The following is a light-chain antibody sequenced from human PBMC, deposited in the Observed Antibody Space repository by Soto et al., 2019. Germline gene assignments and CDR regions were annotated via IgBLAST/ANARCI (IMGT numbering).Light chain of an antibody. CDR3: AAWDDSLSGRYV. CDR2: RDN. Sequence: QSMLTQPPSASGTRGQRVTISCSGSSSNIGSNYVCWYQQLPGTAPKLLIYRDNQRPSGVPDRFSGSKSGTSASLAISGLRSEDEADYYCAAWDDSLSGRYVFGTGTKLTVL. V-gene: IGLV1-47*01. CDR1: SSNIGSNY. J-gene: IGLJ1*01.